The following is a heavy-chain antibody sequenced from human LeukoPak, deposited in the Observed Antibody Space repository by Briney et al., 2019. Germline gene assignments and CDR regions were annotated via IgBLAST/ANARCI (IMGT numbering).Heavy chain of an antibody. CDR2: ISGSGGRT. Sequence: PGGSLRLSCAASGFTFSSCAMSWVRQAPGKGLEWVSAISGSGGRTYYADSVKGRFTISRDNSKNTLYLQMNSLRAEDTALYYCAKTDSSDYSYYFDYWGQGTLVTVSS. V-gene: IGHV3-23*01. J-gene: IGHJ4*02. CDR3: AKTDSSDYSYYFDY. CDR1: GFTFSSCA. D-gene: IGHD3-22*01.